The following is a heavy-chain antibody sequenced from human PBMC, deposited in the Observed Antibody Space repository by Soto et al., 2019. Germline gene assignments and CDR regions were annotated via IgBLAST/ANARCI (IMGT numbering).Heavy chain of an antibody. CDR2: IYYTGTT. D-gene: IGHD2-21*01. J-gene: IGHJ4*02. CDR1: GGSISTSPYY. V-gene: IGHV4-39*01. CDR3: SRSEMGYSFGSPARFHIDY. Sequence: SETLSLTCTVSGGSISTSPYYWGWIRQPPGKGLEWIGNIYYTGTTYYNPSLKSQVTISVDTSGNQFSLKLSSVTAADTAVYYCSRSEMGYSFGSPARFHIDYWGQGTLVTVSS.